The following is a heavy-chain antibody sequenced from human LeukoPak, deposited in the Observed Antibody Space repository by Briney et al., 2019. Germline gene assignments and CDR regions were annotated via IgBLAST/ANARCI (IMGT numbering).Heavy chain of an antibody. J-gene: IGHJ3*02. Sequence: ASVKVSCKASGYTFTSYGINWVRQAPGQGLEWMGWINPNSGGTNYAQKFQGRVTMTRDTSISTAYMELSRLRSDDTAVYYCARGFVTMIVGSRDFDIWGQGTMVTVSS. CDR3: ARGFVTMIVGSRDFDI. V-gene: IGHV1-2*02. CDR2: INPNSGGT. D-gene: IGHD3-22*01. CDR1: GYTFTSYG.